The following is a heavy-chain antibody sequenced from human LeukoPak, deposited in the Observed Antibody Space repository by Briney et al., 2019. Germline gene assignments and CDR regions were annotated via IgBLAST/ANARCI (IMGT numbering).Heavy chain of an antibody. V-gene: IGHV4-4*07. J-gene: IGHJ4*02. CDR1: GGSIRSNY. Sequence: SETLSLTCSVSGGSIRSNYWSWIRQPTGKGLEWIGRIYSSGSTNYNPSLRSRVTMSVDTSKNQFSLKLNSVTAADTAVYYCARFGTSSSRFFDQWGQGTLVTVSS. CDR3: ARFGTSSSRFFDQ. D-gene: IGHD6-6*01. CDR2: IYSSGST.